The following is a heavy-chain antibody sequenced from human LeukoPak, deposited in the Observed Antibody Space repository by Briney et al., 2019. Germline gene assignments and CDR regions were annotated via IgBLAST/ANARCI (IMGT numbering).Heavy chain of an antibody. J-gene: IGHJ4*02. D-gene: IGHD5-12*01. Sequence: GGSLRLSCAASGFTFSDYYMSWIRQAPGKGLEWVSAISGSGGSTYYADSVKGRFTISRDNSKNTLYLQMNSLRAEDTAVYYCAKAIVATTDSFDYWGQGTLVTVSS. CDR2: ISGSGGST. CDR1: GFTFSDYY. V-gene: IGHV3-23*01. CDR3: AKAIVATTDSFDY.